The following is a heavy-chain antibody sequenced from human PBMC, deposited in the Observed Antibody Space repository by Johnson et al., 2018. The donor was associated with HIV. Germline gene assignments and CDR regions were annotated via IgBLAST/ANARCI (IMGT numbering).Heavy chain of an antibody. CDR3: AKDLGGESEIEEWPSDYYDFGRDFPVPDPRGVVGTFDI. J-gene: IGHJ3*02. CDR1: GFTFSTYG. V-gene: IGHV3-30*02. D-gene: IGHD3-3*01. Sequence: QVQLVESGGGVVPPGGSLRLSCAASGFTFSTYGMHWVRQAPGKGLEWVAFIRHEGNNKYYADSVKGRFTISRDNSKNTLYLQMNSMRAEDTAVYYCAKDLGGESEIEEWPSDYYDFGRDFPVPDPRGVVGTFDIWGLGTMVTVSS. CDR2: IRHEGNNK.